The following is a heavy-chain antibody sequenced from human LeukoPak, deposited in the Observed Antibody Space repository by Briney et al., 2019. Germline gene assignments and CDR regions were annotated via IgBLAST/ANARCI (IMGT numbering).Heavy chain of an antibody. D-gene: IGHD3-10*01. Sequence: PGGSLRLSCAASGFTFSSYAMSWVRQAPGKGLEWVSILYSGETTYYSDSVKGRFTVSRDSSKNTIYLHINSLRAEDTAVYYCARVGDHYHWYLDLWGRGALVTVSS. V-gene: IGHV3-23*01. CDR3: ARVGDHYHWYLDL. CDR1: GFTFSSYA. CDR2: ILYSGETT. J-gene: IGHJ2*01.